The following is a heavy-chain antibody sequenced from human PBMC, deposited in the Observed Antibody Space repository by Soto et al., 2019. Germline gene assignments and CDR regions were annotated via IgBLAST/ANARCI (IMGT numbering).Heavy chain of an antibody. V-gene: IGHV3-48*02. CDR1: EFTFSSYS. D-gene: IGHD1-26*01. Sequence: PGGSLRLSCAVSEFTFSSYSMNWVRQAPGKGLEWLSYICSRSQTIFYADSVKGRFTISRDNAKNSLYLQMNSLRDEDTAVYFCAREDIMGTRSFDYWGQGTLVTVSS. CDR2: ICSRSQTI. CDR3: AREDIMGTRSFDY. J-gene: IGHJ4*02.